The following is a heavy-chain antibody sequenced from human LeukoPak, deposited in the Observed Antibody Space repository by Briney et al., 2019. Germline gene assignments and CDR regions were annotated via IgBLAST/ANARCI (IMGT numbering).Heavy chain of an antibody. J-gene: IGHJ3*02. Sequence: ASVKVSCKASGYTFTGYYMHWVRQAPGQGLEWMGWINPNSGGTNYAQKFQGRVTMTRDTSISTAYMELTSLRSNDTAVYSCARGSADAFDIWGHGTMVTVSS. CDR2: INPNSGGT. V-gene: IGHV1-2*02. D-gene: IGHD3-10*01. CDR1: GYTFTGYY. CDR3: ARGSADAFDI.